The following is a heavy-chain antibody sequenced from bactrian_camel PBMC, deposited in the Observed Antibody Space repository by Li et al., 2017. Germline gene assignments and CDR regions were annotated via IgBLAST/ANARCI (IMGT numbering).Heavy chain of an antibody. Sequence: VQLVESGGGLVQPGGSLRLSCEASGFTFSSYAMSWVRQASGKGLEWVAGINSGGGSTYYSDSVKGRFTISRDNDKNTLYLRLNVLKTEDTAMYYSVGGPDGGSWYGTGPWGQGTQVTVS. J-gene: IGHJ6*01. CDR2: INSGGGST. D-gene: IGHD6*01. CDR3: VGGPDGGSWYGTGP. V-gene: IGHV3S31*01. CDR1: GFTFSSYA.